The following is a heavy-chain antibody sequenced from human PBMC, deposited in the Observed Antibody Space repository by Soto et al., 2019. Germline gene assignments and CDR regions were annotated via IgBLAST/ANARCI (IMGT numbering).Heavy chain of an antibody. J-gene: IGHJ4*02. D-gene: IGHD6-13*01. CDR1: GFTFDDYA. CDR2: ISWNSGSI. V-gene: IGHV3-9*01. Sequence: EVQLVESGGGLVQPGRSLRLSCAASGFTFDDYAMHWVRQAPGKGLEWVSGISWNSGSIGYADSVKGRFTISRDNAKNSLYLQMISLRAEDTALYYCAKDPGGAAAGTLDYWGQGTLVTVSS. CDR3: AKDPGGAAAGTLDY.